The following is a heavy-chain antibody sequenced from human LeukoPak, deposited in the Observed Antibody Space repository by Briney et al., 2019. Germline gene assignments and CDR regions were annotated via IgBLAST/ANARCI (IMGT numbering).Heavy chain of an antibody. D-gene: IGHD3-22*01. J-gene: IGHJ4*02. CDR1: GGTFSSYA. CDR2: IIPIFGTA. CDR3: ARRNYYDSSGYLN. V-gene: IGHV1-69*05. Sequence: SVKVSCKASGGTFSSYAISWVRQAPGQGLEWMGRIIPIFGTANYAQKFQGRVTITTDESTSTAYMELSSLRSEDTAVYYCARRNYYDSSGYLNWGQGTLVTVSS.